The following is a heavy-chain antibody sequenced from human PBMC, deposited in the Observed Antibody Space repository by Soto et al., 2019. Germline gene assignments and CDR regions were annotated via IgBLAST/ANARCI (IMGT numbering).Heavy chain of an antibody. CDR3: ATGYCRSDNCHFTH. CDR2: ISGTSETI. D-gene: IGHD2-2*03. CDR1: GFNFHTYT. V-gene: IGHV3-48*02. Sequence: DVQLVESGGGLVKPGGSLRLSCAASGFNFHTYTMTWVRQAPGKGLEWVSYISGTSETIFYADSVKGRFTISRDNAKKSLYLQLNSLRDEETAVYYCATGYCRSDNCHFTHWGQGTLDTVSS. J-gene: IGHJ4*02.